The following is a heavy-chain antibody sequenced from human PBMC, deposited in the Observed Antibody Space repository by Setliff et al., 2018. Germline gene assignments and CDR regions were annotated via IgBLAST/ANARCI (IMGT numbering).Heavy chain of an antibody. V-gene: IGHV1-2*02. CDR2: INPNSGGT. CDR3: TKDLKKWLQFGWYFDL. D-gene: IGHD5-12*01. Sequence: ASVKVSCKASGYIFTDYYMYWVRQAPGQGLEWMGWINPNSGGTNYAQKFQGRVSMTRDTSISTAFLELNGLRSDDTAVYYCTKDLKKWLQFGWYFDLWGRGTLVTVS. J-gene: IGHJ2*01. CDR1: GYIFTDYY.